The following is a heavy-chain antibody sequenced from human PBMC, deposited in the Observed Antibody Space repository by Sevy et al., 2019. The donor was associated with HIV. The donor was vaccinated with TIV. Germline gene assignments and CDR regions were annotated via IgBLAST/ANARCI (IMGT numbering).Heavy chain of an antibody. Sequence: ASVKVSCKVSGYTLSQLSRHWVRQAPGKGLEWMGSFDPEDGETLYAQKLQGRVTMTEDTSIDTAYMELNSLRSEDTAVYYCATTKDYYESSGCPFDYWGQGTLVTVSS. CDR3: ATTKDYYESSGCPFDY. CDR2: FDPEDGET. D-gene: IGHD3-22*01. V-gene: IGHV1-24*01. CDR1: GYTLSQLS. J-gene: IGHJ4*02.